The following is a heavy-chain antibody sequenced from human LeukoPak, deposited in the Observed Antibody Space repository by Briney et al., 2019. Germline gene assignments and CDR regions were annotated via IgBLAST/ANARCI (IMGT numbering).Heavy chain of an antibody. J-gene: IGHJ4*02. D-gene: IGHD4/OR15-4a*01. V-gene: IGHV1-69*05. Sequence: SVKVSCKASGGTFSSYAISWVRQAPGQGLEWMGRIIPIFGTANYAQKFQGRVTITTDESTSTAYMELSSLRSEDTAVYYCARDLWGWGSDYLDYWGQGTLVTVSS. CDR3: ARDLWGWGSDYLDY. CDR2: IIPIFGTA. CDR1: GGTFSSYA.